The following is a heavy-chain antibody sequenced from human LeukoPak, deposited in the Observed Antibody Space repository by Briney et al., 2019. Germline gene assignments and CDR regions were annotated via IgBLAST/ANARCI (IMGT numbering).Heavy chain of an antibody. J-gene: IGHJ6*02. Sequence: PGGSLRLSCAASGLSIGDNSMHWVRQAPGKGLEWVSLISWDESTTYYSDSVKGRSTVSRDSSKNSLHLQMNSLRTEDTALYYCARGPNRWWVVSRNWGMDVWGQGTTVTVSS. CDR3: ARGPNRWWVVSRNWGMDV. D-gene: IGHD2-15*01. CDR2: ISWDESTT. V-gene: IGHV3-43*01. CDR1: GLSIGDNS.